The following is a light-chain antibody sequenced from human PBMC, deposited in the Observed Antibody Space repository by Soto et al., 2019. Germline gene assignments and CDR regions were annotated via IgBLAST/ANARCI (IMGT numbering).Light chain of an antibody. CDR3: SSYTTSNTRQIV. CDR2: DVS. V-gene: IGLV2-14*03. CDR1: SSDVGGYNY. J-gene: IGLJ1*01. Sequence: QSVLTQPASVSGSPGQSITISCTGTSSDVGGYNYVSWYQHHPGKAPKLIIYDVSNRPSGVSNRFSGSKSGNTASLTTSGLQPEDEADYYCSSYTTSNTRQIVFGTGTKVTVL.